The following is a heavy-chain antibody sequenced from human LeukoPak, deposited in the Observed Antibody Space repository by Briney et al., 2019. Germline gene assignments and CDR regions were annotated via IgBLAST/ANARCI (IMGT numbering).Heavy chain of an antibody. Sequence: GESLKISWKGFGYSFPKYWIGWVRQMPGKGLEWIRIIYPGDSDTRYSPSFQGQVSISADKSTSTTYLQWRSLKASDTAMYFCARHDRSGRYPYYFDSWGQGTLVTVSS. CDR2: IYPGDSDT. CDR3: ARHDRSGRYPYYFDS. J-gene: IGHJ4*02. V-gene: IGHV5-51*01. D-gene: IGHD1-26*01. CDR1: GYSFPKYW.